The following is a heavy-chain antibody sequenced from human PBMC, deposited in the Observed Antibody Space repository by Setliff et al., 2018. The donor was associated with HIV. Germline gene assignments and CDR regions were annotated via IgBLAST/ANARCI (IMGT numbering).Heavy chain of an antibody. CDR1: GYSINSGFS. J-gene: IGHJ5*02. CDR2: IYQSGSI. CDR3: ARPRRVRSRAWYWFDI. V-gene: IGHV4-38-2*01. D-gene: IGHD6-19*01. Sequence: PSETLSLTCAASGYSINSGFSRAWIRQPPGQGPQWIGSIYQSGSIYYNPSLQSRVTISVDSSKNQFSLNLFSVTAADTAVYYCARPRRVRSRAWYWFDIWGQGTLVTAPQ.